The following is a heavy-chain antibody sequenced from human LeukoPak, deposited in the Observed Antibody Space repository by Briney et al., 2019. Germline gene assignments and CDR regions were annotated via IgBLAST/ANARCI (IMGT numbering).Heavy chain of an antibody. CDR1: GFTFSSYS. D-gene: IGHD7-27*01. Sequence: QTGGSLRLSCAASGFTFSSYSMHWVRQAPGKGLEWVSYISSSSSTIYYADSVKGRFTISRDNAKNSVHLQMNSLRAEDTAVYYCARAKSLTEDLRDFDYWGQGTLLTVSS. J-gene: IGHJ4*02. V-gene: IGHV3-48*04. CDR3: ARAKSLTEDLRDFDY. CDR2: ISSSSSTI.